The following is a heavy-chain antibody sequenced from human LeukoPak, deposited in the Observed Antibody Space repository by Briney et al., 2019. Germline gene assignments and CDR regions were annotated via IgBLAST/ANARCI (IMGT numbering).Heavy chain of an antibody. D-gene: IGHD3-22*01. V-gene: IGHV3-23*01. CDR2: ISGSGGST. CDR1: GFTFSSYA. Sequence: GGSLRLSCAASGFTFSSYAMSWVRQAPGKGLEWVSAISGSGGSTYYADSVKGRFTISRDNSKNTLYLQMNSLRAEDTAVYYCAKAGPYDSSGYVSFDYWGQGTLVTVSS. CDR3: AKAGPYDSSGYVSFDY. J-gene: IGHJ4*02.